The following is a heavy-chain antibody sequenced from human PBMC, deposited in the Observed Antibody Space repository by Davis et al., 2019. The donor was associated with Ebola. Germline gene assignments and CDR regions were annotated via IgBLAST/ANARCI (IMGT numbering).Heavy chain of an antibody. Sequence: ASVKVSCKASGGTLSSYAIAWVRQAPGQGLEWMGRINPNNGVANYAQKFQGRVTMTTETSISTAYMDLSRLRSDDTAVYYCARGFGDVDSFDLWGQGTMVTVSS. CDR3: ARGFGDVDSFDL. J-gene: IGHJ3*01. V-gene: IGHV1-2*06. CDR2: INPNNGVA. D-gene: IGHD3-10*01. CDR1: GGTLSSYA.